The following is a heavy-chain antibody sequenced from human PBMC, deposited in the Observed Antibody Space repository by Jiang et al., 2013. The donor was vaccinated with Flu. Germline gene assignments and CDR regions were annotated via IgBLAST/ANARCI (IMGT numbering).Heavy chain of an antibody. CDR1: SFTNHW. Sequence: SFTNHWISWVRQMPGKALEWMGRIDPSDSFTRDSPSFRGHVTMSVDKSISTAYLQWSSLKASDTAMYYCARRSTILTGEYYFDYWGQGTLVTVSS. D-gene: IGHD3-16*01. CDR2: IDPSDSFT. CDR3: ARRSTILTGEYYFDY. J-gene: IGHJ4*02. V-gene: IGHV5-10-1*01.